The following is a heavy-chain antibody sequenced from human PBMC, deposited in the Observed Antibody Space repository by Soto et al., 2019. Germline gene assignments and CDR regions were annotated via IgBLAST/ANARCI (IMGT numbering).Heavy chain of an antibody. D-gene: IGHD2-15*01. CDR1: GYTFTGYY. J-gene: IGHJ3*02. V-gene: IGHV1-46*03. CDR3: ARVVVAATPDIAFDI. Sequence: QVQLVQSGAEVKKPGASVKVSCKASGYTFTGYYMHWVRQAPGQGLEWMGIINPSGGSTSYAQKFQGRVTMTRDTSTSTVYMELSSLRSEDTAVYYCARVVVAATPDIAFDIWGQGTMVTVSS. CDR2: INPSGGST.